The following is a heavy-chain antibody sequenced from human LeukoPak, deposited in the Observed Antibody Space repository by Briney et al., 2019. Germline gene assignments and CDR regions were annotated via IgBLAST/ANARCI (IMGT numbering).Heavy chain of an antibody. J-gene: IGHJ4*02. D-gene: IGHD3-22*01. CDR2: IYPGDSDT. V-gene: IGHV5-51*01. CDR3: ARLGRYDNSGYYYAY. Sequence: GESLNISCKGSGYSFTNYWIGWVRQMPGKGLEWMGIIYPGDSDTRYSPSFQGQVTISADKSISTAYLQWSSLKASDTAMYYCARLGRYDNSGYYYAYWGQGIQATVSS. CDR1: GYSFTNYW.